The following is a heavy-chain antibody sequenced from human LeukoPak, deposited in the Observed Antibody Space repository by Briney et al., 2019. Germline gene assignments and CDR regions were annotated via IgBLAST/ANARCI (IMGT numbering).Heavy chain of an antibody. Sequence: SETLSLTCTVSGGSVSSYYWSWIRQPPGKGLEGIGYVHSSGDTNYNPSLRNRVTISVDTSKNQFSLKLSSVTAADTAVYYCARGRIYNSGRPDYWGQGTLVTVSS. J-gene: IGHJ4*02. D-gene: IGHD6-19*01. CDR3: ARGRIYNSGRPDY. V-gene: IGHV4-59*02. CDR2: VHSSGDT. CDR1: GGSVSSYY.